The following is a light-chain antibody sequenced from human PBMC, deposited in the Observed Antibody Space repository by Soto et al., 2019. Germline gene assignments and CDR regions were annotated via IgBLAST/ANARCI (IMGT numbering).Light chain of an antibody. CDR1: QSVNNN. CDR3: QQYHTWPLT. J-gene: IGKJ4*01. V-gene: IGKV3-15*01. Sequence: EIVMTQSPATLSESPGEGATLSCRASQSVNNNLAWYQQTPGRAPRLLIYSTSTRAIDTADRFSGSGSGTDFTLTVSSLQSEDFAVYYCQQYHTWPLTFGGGTKVEI. CDR2: STS.